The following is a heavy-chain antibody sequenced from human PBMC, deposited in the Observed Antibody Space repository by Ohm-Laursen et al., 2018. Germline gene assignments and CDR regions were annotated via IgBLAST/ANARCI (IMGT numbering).Heavy chain of an antibody. CDR1: GGSIRSYY. J-gene: IGHJ4*02. V-gene: IGHV4-34*01. D-gene: IGHD6-19*01. CDR2: INHSGST. CDR3: ARGFSGWWGRIDY. Sequence: GTLSLTCTVSGGSIRSYYWSWIRQPPGQGLEWIGEINHSGSTNYNPALKRRVTISVDTSKNQFPLKMSSVTAADTAVYYCARGFSGWWGRIDYWGQGILVTVSS.